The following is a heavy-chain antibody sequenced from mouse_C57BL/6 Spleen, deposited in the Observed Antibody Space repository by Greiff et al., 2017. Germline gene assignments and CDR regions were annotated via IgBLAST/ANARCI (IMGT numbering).Heavy chain of an antibody. CDR2: IYPGDGDT. CDR3: ARERSNYDAMDY. CDR1: GYAFSSSW. J-gene: IGHJ4*01. D-gene: IGHD2-5*01. V-gene: IGHV1-82*01. Sequence: QVQLKQSGPELVKPGASVKISCKASGYAFSSSWMNWVKQRPGKGLEWIGRIYPGDGDTNYNGKFKGKATLTADKSSSTAYMQLSSLTSEDSAVYFCARERSNYDAMDYWGQGTSVTVSS.